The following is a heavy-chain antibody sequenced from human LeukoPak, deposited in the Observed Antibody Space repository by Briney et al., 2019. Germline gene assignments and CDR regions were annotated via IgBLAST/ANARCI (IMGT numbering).Heavy chain of an antibody. CDR3: AREPYYNFWSGYRGFDY. CDR2: IYYSGST. V-gene: IGHV4-59*01. CDR1: GGSISRYY. D-gene: IGHD3-3*01. J-gene: IGHJ4*02. Sequence: SETLSLTXAVSGGSISRYYWSWIRKPPGRGLEWIGYIYYSGSTNYNPSLKSRVTISVDTSKNPFSLKLSSVTAADTAVYYCAREPYYNFWSGYRGFDYWGQGTLVTVSS.